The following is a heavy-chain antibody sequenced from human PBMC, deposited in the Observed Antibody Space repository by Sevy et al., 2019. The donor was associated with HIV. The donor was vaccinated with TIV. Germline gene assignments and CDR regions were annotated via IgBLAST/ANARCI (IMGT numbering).Heavy chain of an antibody. CDR2: INSDGSST. D-gene: IGHD6-19*01. CDR3: ARVWVAGDAFDI. CDR1: GFTFSSYW. Sequence: GGSLRLSCAASGFTFSSYWMHWVRQAPGKGLVWVSRINSDGSSTSYADSVKGRFTLSRDNAKNTLYLQMNSLRAEDTAVYYCARVWVAGDAFDIWGQGTMVTVSS. J-gene: IGHJ3*02. V-gene: IGHV3-74*01.